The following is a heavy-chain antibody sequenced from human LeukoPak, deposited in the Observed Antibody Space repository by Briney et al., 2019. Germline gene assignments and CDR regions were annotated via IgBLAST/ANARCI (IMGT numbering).Heavy chain of an antibody. CDR3: ARGKTGTMATFDY. V-gene: IGHV4-59*01. CDR1: GGSFSGYY. D-gene: IGHD4/OR15-4a*01. J-gene: IGHJ4*02. Sequence: SETLSLTCAVYGGSFSGYYWSWIRQPPGKGLEWIGYIYYSGSTNYNPSLKSRVTISVDTSKNQFSLKLSSVTAADTAVYYCARGKTGTMATFDYWGQGTLVTVSS. CDR2: IYYSGST.